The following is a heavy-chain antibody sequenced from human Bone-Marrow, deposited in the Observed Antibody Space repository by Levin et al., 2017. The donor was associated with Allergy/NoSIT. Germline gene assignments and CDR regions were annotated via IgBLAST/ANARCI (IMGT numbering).Heavy chain of an antibody. V-gene: IGHV4-31*02. D-gene: IGHD1/OR15-1a*01. CDR3: AREDGSTIDY. CDR2: IYYSGNT. J-gene: IGHJ4*02. Sequence: TSQTLSLPCTVSGGSISSGGYYWSWIRQQPGKGLEWIGYIYYSGNTYYNPSLKSRVMISVDTSKNQFSLKVSSVTAADTAVYYCAREDGSTIDYWGQGILVTVSS. CDR1: GGSISSGGYY.